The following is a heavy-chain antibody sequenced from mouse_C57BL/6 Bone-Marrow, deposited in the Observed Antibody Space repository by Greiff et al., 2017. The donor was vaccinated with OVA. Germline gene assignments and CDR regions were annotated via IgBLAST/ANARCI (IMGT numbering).Heavy chain of an antibody. CDR2: IYPGSGNT. V-gene: IGHV1-76*01. CDR1: GYTFTDYY. CDR3: ARSKFITTVVAQYYYAMDY. J-gene: IGHJ4*01. D-gene: IGHD1-1*01. Sequence: QVQLQQSGAELVRPGASVKLSCKASGYTFTDYYINWVKQRPGQGLEWIARIYPGSGNTYYNEKFKGKATLTAEKSSSTAYMQLSSLTSEDSAVYFCARSKFITTVVAQYYYAMDYWGQGTSVTVSS.